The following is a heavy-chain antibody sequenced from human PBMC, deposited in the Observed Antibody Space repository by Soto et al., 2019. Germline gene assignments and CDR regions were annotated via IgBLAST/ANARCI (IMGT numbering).Heavy chain of an antibody. CDR3: ARESIAARLRWFDP. V-gene: IGHV4-30-2*01. D-gene: IGHD6-6*01. CDR2: IYHSGST. Sequence: TLSLTCAVSGGSISSGGYSWSWIRQPPGKGLEWIGYIYHSGSTYYNPSLKSRVTISVDRSKNQFSLKLSSVTAADTAVYYCARESIAARLRWFDPCGQRTLVTVSS. CDR1: GGSISSGGYS. J-gene: IGHJ5*02.